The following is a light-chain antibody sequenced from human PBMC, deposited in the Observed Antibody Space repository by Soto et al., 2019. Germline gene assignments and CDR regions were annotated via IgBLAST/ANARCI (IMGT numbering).Light chain of an antibody. CDR1: QDIRND. CDR3: LHDYSYPRT. Sequence: AIQMTQSPSSLSASVGDRVIITCRARQDIRNDLGWYQQKPGKDPNLLIYTASTLQSGVPSRFSGSGSGADFTLTIRTLQPGDSATYYCLHDYSYPRTFGQGTKVDIK. V-gene: IGKV1-6*01. CDR2: TAS. J-gene: IGKJ1*01.